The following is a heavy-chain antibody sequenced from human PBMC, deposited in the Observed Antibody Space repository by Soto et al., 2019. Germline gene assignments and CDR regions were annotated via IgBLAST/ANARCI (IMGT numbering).Heavy chain of an antibody. V-gene: IGHV4-34*01. Sequence: ETLSLTCAVYGGSFSGYYWSWIRQPPGKGLEWIGEINHSGSTNYNPSLKSRVTISVDTSKNQFSLKLSSVTAADTAVYYCASRSYCSGGSCYSPLDYWGQGTLVTVSS. J-gene: IGHJ4*02. CDR3: ASRSYCSGGSCYSPLDY. D-gene: IGHD2-15*01. CDR2: INHSGST. CDR1: GGSFSGYY.